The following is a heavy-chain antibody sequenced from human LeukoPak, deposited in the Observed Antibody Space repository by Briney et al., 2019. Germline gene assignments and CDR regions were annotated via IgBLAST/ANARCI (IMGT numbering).Heavy chain of an antibody. Sequence: GGSLRLSCAASGFTVSSNYMSWVRQAPGKGLEWVSIIYSGGSTHYADSVRGRFTISRDNSKNTLCLQMNSLRAEDTAVYYCARDRMVRYAFDIWGQGTLVTVSS. J-gene: IGHJ3*02. CDR3: ARDRMVRYAFDI. CDR2: IYSGGST. V-gene: IGHV3-53*01. D-gene: IGHD3-10*01. CDR1: GFTVSSNY.